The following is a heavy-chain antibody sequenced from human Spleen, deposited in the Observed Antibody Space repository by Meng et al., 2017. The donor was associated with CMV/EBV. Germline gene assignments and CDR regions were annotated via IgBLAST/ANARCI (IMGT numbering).Heavy chain of an antibody. CDR3: ARVGGIAARRAFDI. J-gene: IGHJ3*02. CDR2: INHSGST. D-gene: IGHD6-6*01. CDR1: GGSFSGDY. Sequence: AVYGGSFSGDYWSWIRQPPGKGLEWIGEINHSGSTNYNPSLKSRVTISVDTSKNQFSLKLSSVTAADTAVYYCARVGGIAARRAFDIWGQGTMVTVSS. V-gene: IGHV4-34*01.